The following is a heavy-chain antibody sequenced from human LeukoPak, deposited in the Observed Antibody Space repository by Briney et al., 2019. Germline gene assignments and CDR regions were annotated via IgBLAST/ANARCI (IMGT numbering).Heavy chain of an antibody. J-gene: IGHJ4*02. V-gene: IGHV3-33*01. CDR2: IWYDGSNK. D-gene: IGHD6-19*01. CDR1: GFTFSSYG. Sequence: GGSLRLSCAASGFTFSSYGMHWVRPAPGKGLEWVAVIWYDGSNKYYADSVKGRFTISRDNSKNTLYLQMNSLRAEDTAVYYCAREGGSGWYQVWGPFDYWGQGTLVTVSS. CDR3: AREGGSGWYQVWGPFDY.